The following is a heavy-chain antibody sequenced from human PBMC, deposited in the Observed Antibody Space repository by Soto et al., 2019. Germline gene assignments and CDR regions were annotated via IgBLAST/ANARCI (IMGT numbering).Heavy chain of an antibody. J-gene: IGHJ5*02. CDR2: ISLYSDGT. D-gene: IGHD2-2*01. CDR1: GYTFCNYG. V-gene: IGHV1-18*01. Sequence: GXSVKVSFKTSGYTFCNYGITWVRQGPGQPLEWLGWISLYSDGTNYAQKFQGRVSMTTDTSTTTAYMELRSLRSDDTAVYYCARVVPGAEAWFGPWGQGTLVTVSS. CDR3: ARVVPGAEAWFGP.